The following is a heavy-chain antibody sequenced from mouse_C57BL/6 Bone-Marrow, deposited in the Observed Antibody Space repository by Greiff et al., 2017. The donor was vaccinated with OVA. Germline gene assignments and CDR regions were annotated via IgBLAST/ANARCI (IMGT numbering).Heavy chain of an antibody. D-gene: IGHD1-1*01. J-gene: IGHJ4*01. Sequence: VKLQESGAELVKPGASVKLSCKASGYTFTSYWMHWVKQRPGQGLEWIGMIHPNSGSTNYNEKFKSKATLTVDKSSSTAYMQLSSLTSEDSAVYYCAPTTVAPYAMDYWGQGTSVTVSS. CDR1: GYTFTSYW. CDR2: IHPNSGST. CDR3: APTTVAPYAMDY. V-gene: IGHV1-64*01.